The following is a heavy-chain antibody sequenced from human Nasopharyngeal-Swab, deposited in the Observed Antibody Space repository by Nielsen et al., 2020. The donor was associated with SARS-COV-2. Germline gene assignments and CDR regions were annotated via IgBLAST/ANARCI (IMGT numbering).Heavy chain of an antibody. CDR1: GFNFTSYA. CDR3: AKDRGGRSLDS. D-gene: IGHD3-16*01. J-gene: IGHJ4*02. V-gene: IGHV3-30-3*02. Sequence: GGSLRLSCSASGFNFTSYAIHCVRQPPGRGLEWVAVVSYDGTNTFYADSVKGRFAIFRDNSKSTLSLQMNSLRSEDTAVYYCAKDRGGRSLDSWGQGTLVTVSS. CDR2: VSYDGTNT.